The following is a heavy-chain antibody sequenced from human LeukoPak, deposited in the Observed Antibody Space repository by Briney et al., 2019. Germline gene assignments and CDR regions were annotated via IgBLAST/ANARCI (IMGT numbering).Heavy chain of an antibody. Sequence: LRASVKVSCKASGYTFTNYGISWVRQAPGQGLEWMGWISAYNGNTNYAQKLQGRVTMTTDTSTSTAYMELRSLRSDDTAVYYCARPYFGELDAFDIWGQGTMVTVSS. V-gene: IGHV1-18*01. CDR2: ISAYNGNT. CDR3: ARPYFGELDAFDI. D-gene: IGHD3-10*01. J-gene: IGHJ3*02. CDR1: GYTFTNYG.